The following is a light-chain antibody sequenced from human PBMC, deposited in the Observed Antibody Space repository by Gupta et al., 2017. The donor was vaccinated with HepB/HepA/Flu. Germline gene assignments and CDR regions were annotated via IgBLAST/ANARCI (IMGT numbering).Light chain of an antibody. CDR2: VAS. CDR3: QQDGNSPRT. CDR1: QNVLNNY. V-gene: IGKV3-20*01. Sequence: EVVLTQSPGTLSLSPGERATLSCRASQNVLNNYLAWYQQKPGQAPKLLLYVASSRATGIPDRFSGSGSGTDFTLTISSLHPEDSAVYYCQQDGNSPRTFGQGTKVEI. J-gene: IGKJ1*01.